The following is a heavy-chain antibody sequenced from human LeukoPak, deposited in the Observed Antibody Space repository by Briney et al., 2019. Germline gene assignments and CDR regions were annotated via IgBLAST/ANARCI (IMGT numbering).Heavy chain of an antibody. D-gene: IGHD3-22*01. CDR1: GYTFTGYY. J-gene: IGHJ4*02. Sequence: ASVKVSCKASGYTFTGYYMRWVRQAPGQGLEWMGWINPNSGGTNYAQKFQGRVTMTRDTSISTAYMELSRLRSDDTAVYYCARGTYYDSSGYYRSDYWGQGTLVTVSS. CDR2: INPNSGGT. V-gene: IGHV1-2*02. CDR3: ARGTYYDSSGYYRSDY.